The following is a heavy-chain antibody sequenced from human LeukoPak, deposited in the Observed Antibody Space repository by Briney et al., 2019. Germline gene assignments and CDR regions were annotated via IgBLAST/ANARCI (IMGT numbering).Heavy chain of an antibody. CDR3: ATLAVVAT. CDR2: IHNDGTNK. CDR1: RFTLSTYH. D-gene: IGHD6-19*01. J-gene: IGHJ4*02. V-gene: IGHV3-30*02. Sequence: GGSLRLSCAASRFTLSTYHMHWVRQAPGKGLEWVAFIHNDGTNKYYADSVRGRFTISRDNSKNTLFLQMNSLRTEDTAVYYCATLAVVATWGQGILVTVSS.